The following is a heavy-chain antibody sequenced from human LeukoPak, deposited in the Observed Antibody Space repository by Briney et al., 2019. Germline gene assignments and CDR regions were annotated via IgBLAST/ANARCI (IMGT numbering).Heavy chain of an antibody. J-gene: IGHJ4*02. Sequence: GESLRLSCAASGFTFSSYWMSWVRQAPGRGLEWVANIKQDGSEKYYVDSVKGRFTISRDNAKNSLYLQMNSLRAEDTAVYYCARSHPDWYFDYWGQGTLVTVSS. D-gene: IGHD3-9*01. V-gene: IGHV3-7*01. CDR2: IKQDGSEK. CDR1: GFTFSSYW. CDR3: ARSHPDWYFDY.